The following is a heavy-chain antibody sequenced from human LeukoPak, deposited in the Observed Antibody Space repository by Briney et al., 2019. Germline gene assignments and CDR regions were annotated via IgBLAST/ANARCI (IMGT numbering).Heavy chain of an antibody. Sequence: PSETLSFTCAVYGGSFSGYYWSWIRQPPGKGLEWIGEINHSGSTNYNPSLKSRVTISVDTSKNQFSLKLSSVTAADTAVYYCARAPIVVVVAATKRDAFDIWGQGTMVTVSS. CDR3: ARAPIVVVVAATKRDAFDI. V-gene: IGHV4-34*01. J-gene: IGHJ3*02. CDR1: GGSFSGYY. CDR2: INHSGST. D-gene: IGHD2-15*01.